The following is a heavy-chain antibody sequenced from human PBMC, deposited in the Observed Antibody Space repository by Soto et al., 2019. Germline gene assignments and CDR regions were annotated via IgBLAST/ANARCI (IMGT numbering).Heavy chain of an antibody. Sequence: SLRLSCSASVFTCSDYYMSWIRQAPGKGLEYISYISSSSGSTNYADSVKGRFTISRDNAKNSLYLQMSSLRAEDTAVYYCARDRGGYDRLYYYHGMDVWGQGTTVTVSS. CDR2: ISSSSGST. CDR1: VFTCSDYY. V-gene: IGHV3-11*06. J-gene: IGHJ6*02. D-gene: IGHD5-12*01. CDR3: ARDRGGYDRLYYYHGMDV.